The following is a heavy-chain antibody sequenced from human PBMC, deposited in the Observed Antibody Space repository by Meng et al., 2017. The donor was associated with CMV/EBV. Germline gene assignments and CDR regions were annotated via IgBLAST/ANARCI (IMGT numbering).Heavy chain of an antibody. CDR3: ARWGGDIVVVPAAIGEFDY. CDR2: IDYSGST. V-gene: IGHV4-39*01. D-gene: IGHD2-2*01. J-gene: IGHJ4*02. Sequence: ISSSSYYLGWIRQPPGKGLEWIGSIDYSGSTYYNPSLKSRVTISVDTSKNQFSLKLSSVTAADTAVYYCARWGGDIVVVPAAIGEFDYWGQGTLVTVSS. CDR1: ISSSSYY.